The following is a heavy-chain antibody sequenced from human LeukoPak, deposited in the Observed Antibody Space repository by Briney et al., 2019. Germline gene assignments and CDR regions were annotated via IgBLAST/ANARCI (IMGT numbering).Heavy chain of an antibody. CDR2: ISSNGGST. CDR1: GFTLSIYA. Sequence: PGGSLRLSCAASGFTLSIYAMHWVRQAPGKGLEYVSSISSNGGSTYYANSMKGRFTISRDNSKNTLYLQMGSLRPEDMAMYYCARARGWYSSAPHAFDIWGRGTMVTVSS. CDR3: ARARGWYSSAPHAFDI. J-gene: IGHJ3*02. V-gene: IGHV3-64*01. D-gene: IGHD6-19*01.